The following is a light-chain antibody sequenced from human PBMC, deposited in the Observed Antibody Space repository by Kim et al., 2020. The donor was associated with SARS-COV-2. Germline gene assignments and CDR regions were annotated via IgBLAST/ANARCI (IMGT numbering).Light chain of an antibody. CDR2: EDN. V-gene: IGLV6-57*01. CDR3: QSYDGSNWV. J-gene: IGLJ3*02. CDR1: SGGIASNY. Sequence: GKTVTISGTRSSGGIASNYVQWFQQRPGSSPTTVIYEDNQSPSGVPDRFSASIDSSSNSASLTISGLKTEDEADYYCQSYDGSNWVFGGGTKLTVL.